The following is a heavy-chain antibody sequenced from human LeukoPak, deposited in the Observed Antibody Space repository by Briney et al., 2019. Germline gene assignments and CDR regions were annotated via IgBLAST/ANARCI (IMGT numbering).Heavy chain of an antibody. D-gene: IGHD2-2*02. V-gene: IGHV4-59*01. Sequence: PSETLSLTCTVSGGSTSSYYWSWIRQPPGKGLEWIGYIYYSGSTNYNPSLKSRVTISVDTSKNQFSLKLSSVTAADTAVYYCARGPDIVVVPAAIIWFDPWGQGTLVTVSS. CDR3: ARGPDIVVVPAAIIWFDP. CDR1: GGSTSSYY. CDR2: IYYSGST. J-gene: IGHJ5*02.